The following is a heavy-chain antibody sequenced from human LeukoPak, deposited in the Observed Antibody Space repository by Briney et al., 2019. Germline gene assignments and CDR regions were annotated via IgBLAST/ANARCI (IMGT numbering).Heavy chain of an antibody. CDR1: GFTFSSYS. Sequence: KSGGSLRLSCAASGFTFSSYSMNWVRQAPGKGLEWVSSISSSSSYIYYADSVKGRFTIPRDNAKNSLYLQMNGLRAEDTAVYYCARRVYSSSSFDYWGQGTLVTVSS. D-gene: IGHD6-13*01. CDR2: ISSSSSYI. CDR3: ARRVYSSSSFDY. V-gene: IGHV3-21*01. J-gene: IGHJ4*02.